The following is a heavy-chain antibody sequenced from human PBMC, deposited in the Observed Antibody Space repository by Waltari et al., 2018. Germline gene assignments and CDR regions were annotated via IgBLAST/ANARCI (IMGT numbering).Heavy chain of an antibody. Sequence: QVQLQESGPGLVKPSETLSLTCAVSGYSISSGYYWGWIRQPPGKGLEGIGSIYHSGSTYYNPSLKSRVTISVDTSKNQFSLKLSSVTAADTAVYYCARDDPSTGYYYYYGMDVWGQGTTVTVSS. CDR1: GYSISSGYY. CDR3: ARDDPSTGYYYYYGMDV. V-gene: IGHV4-38-2*02. CDR2: IYHSGST. J-gene: IGHJ6*02.